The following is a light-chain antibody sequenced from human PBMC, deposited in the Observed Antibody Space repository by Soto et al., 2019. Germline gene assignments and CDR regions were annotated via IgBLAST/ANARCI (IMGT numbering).Light chain of an antibody. CDR1: DSISSGH. V-gene: IGKV3-20*01. CDR2: GTF. CDR3: QHYGSSLT. J-gene: IGKJ4*01. Sequence: EIVLTQSAGTLSLSPGERATVSCWASDSISSGHLAWFQQRLCQAPRRLIYGTFIRSTGIPERFSGSGSGTDVTLTISRLEPEDVAVYFCQHYGSSLTCGGGTRVQI.